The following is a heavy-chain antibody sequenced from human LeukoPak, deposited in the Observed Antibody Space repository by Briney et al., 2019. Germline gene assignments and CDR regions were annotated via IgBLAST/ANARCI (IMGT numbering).Heavy chain of an antibody. CDR1: GYSFTSYW. CDR2: IDPSDSYT. Sequence: GESLKISFKGSGYSFTSYWISWVRQMPGKGLEWMGRIDPSDSYTNYSPSFQGHVTISADKSISTAYLQWSSLKASDTAMYYCARHLAVAARVDYWGQGTLVTVSS. CDR3: ARHLAVAARVDY. J-gene: IGHJ4*02. D-gene: IGHD6-19*01. V-gene: IGHV5-10-1*01.